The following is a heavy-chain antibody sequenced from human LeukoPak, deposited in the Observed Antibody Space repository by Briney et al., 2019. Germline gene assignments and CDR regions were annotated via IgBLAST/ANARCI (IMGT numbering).Heavy chain of an antibody. CDR1: GGSISSSSYY. CDR2: IYYSGST. CDR3: ARDGGSSSWSEIDY. J-gene: IGHJ4*02. Sequence: SETLSLTCTVSGGSISSSSYYWGWLRQPPGTGLEWIGSIYYSGSTYYNPSLKSRVTISVDTSKNQFSLKLSSVTAADTAVYYCARDGGSSSWSEIDYWGQGTLVTVSS. D-gene: IGHD6-13*01. V-gene: IGHV4-39*07.